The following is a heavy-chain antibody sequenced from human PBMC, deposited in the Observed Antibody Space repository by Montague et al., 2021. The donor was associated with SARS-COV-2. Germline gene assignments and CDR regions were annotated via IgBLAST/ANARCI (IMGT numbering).Heavy chain of an antibody. CDR2: TYYRSKWYN. V-gene: IGHV6-1*01. Sequence: CAISGDSVSSHSAAWNWIRQSPSIGLEWLGRTYYRSKWYNDYALSVKSRITINPDTSKNHFSLQLNSVTPEDTAIYYCARGVYYDGSGYYSFDYWGQGTLVTVSS. CDR1: GDSVSSHSAA. D-gene: IGHD3-22*01. CDR3: ARGVYYDGSGYYSFDY. J-gene: IGHJ4*02.